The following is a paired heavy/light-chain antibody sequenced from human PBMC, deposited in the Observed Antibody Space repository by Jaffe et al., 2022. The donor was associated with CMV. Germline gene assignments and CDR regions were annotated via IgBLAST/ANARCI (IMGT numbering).Light chain of an antibody. V-gene: IGLV3-21*01. J-gene: IGLJ2*01. CDR2: YDS. CDR1: NIGSKN. Sequence: SYVLTQPPSVSVAPGKTARITCGGNNIGSKNVHWYQQKPVQAPVVVIHYDSDRPSGIPERFSGSNSGNTATLTITSVEAGDEADYYCQVWESNSDHWVFGGGTKLTVL. CDR3: QVWESNSDHWV.
Heavy chain of an antibody. CDR2: IYYSGST. J-gene: IGHJ4*02. V-gene: IGHV4-39*01. Sequence: QPQLQESGPGLVKPSETLSLTCTVSGGSIGSSSHFWGWIRQPPGKGLEWIGSIYYSGSTAYTSSLKSRVAISMDTSKNQFSLRLNSVTAADTAVYYCARLVGTSIIAAAGEYFDFWGPGSLVTVSS. CDR3: ARLVGTSIIAAAGEYFDF. D-gene: IGHD6-25*01. CDR1: GGSIGSSSHF.